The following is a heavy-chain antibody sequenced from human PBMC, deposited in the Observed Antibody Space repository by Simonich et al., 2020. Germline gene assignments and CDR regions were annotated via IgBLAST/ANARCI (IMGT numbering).Heavy chain of an antibody. CDR1: GFTFSSYE. CDR2: ISSNGSTI. CDR3: AIDFRLQLVEIGTYYYYGMDV. Sequence: EVQLVESGGGLVQPGGSLRLSCAASGFTFSSYEMNWVRQAPGKGLGWVSYISSNGSTIYYADSLKGRSNIPGDNAKNSLDLQMNSLRAEDTAVYYCAIDFRLQLVEIGTYYYYGMDVWGQGTTVTVSS. J-gene: IGHJ6*02. D-gene: IGHD6-6*01. V-gene: IGHV3-48*03.